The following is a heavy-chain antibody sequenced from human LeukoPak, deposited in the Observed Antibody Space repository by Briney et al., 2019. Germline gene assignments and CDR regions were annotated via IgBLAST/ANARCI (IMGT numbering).Heavy chain of an antibody. Sequence: QPGGPLRLSCAASGFTFSSYAMHWLRQAPGKGLEYVSAISSNGGRTYYANSVKGRFTISRNNSRNTLYLQMGSLRAEDMAVYYCATYYYDSGGFHFHHWGQGTLVTVSS. CDR3: ATYYYDSGGFHFHH. CDR2: ISSNGGRT. J-gene: IGHJ1*01. D-gene: IGHD3-22*01. V-gene: IGHV3-64*01. CDR1: GFTFSSYA.